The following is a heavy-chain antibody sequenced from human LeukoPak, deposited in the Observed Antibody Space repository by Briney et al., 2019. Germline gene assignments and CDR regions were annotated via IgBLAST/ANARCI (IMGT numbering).Heavy chain of an antibody. V-gene: IGHV3-9*01. CDR2: ISWNSGSI. CDR3: AKDIVEMATGPFDY. Sequence: PGGSLRLSCAASGFTFDDYAMHWVRQAPGKGLEWVSGISWNSGSIGYADSVKGRFTISRDNAKNSLYLQMNSLRAEDTALYYCAKDIVEMATGPFDYWGQGTLVTVSS. D-gene: IGHD5-24*01. CDR1: GFTFDDYA. J-gene: IGHJ4*02.